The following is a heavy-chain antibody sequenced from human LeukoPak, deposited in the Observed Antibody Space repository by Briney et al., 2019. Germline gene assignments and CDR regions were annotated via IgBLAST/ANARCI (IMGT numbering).Heavy chain of an antibody. CDR2: IKSKTDGGTT. CDR1: GFTFSNAW. Sequence: PGGSLRLSCAASGFTFSNAWMSWVRQAPGKGLEWVGRIKSKTDGGTTDYAAPVKGRFTISRDDSKNTLYLQMNSLKTEDTAVYYCTTDSRLWFGEFPFDYWGQGTLVTVSS. D-gene: IGHD3-10*01. V-gene: IGHV3-15*01. J-gene: IGHJ4*02. CDR3: TTDSRLWFGEFPFDY.